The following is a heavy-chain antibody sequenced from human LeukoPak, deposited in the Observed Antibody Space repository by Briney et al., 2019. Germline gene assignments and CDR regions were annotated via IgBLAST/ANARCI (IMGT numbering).Heavy chain of an antibody. CDR2: ILYDGTNK. D-gene: IGHD6-13*01. CDR1: VFTFSSYA. J-gene: IGHJ4*02. Sequence: PGRSLRLSCAASVFTFSSYAMLWVRQAPGKGLEWVAVILYDGTNKNYADSVKGRFTISRDNSKNTLYLQMNSLRAEDTAVYYCARSLTSIWYSVDYWGQGTLVTVSS. CDR3: ARSLTSIWYSVDY. V-gene: IGHV3-30-3*01.